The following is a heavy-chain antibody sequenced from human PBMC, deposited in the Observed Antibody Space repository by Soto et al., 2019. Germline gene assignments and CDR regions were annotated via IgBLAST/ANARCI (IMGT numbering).Heavy chain of an antibody. Sequence: SETLSLTCPVSGGSISGGVGGLYYWSWIRQPPGKGLEWIGCIYDSGSTYYNPSLKSRVTISVDTSKNQFSLRLSSVTAADTAVYYCAREVIPLTTDWYFDLWGRGTLVTVSS. J-gene: IGHJ2*01. D-gene: IGHD4-17*01. CDR3: AREVIPLTTDWYFDL. CDR1: GGSISGGVGGLYY. CDR2: IYDSGST. V-gene: IGHV4-30-4*01.